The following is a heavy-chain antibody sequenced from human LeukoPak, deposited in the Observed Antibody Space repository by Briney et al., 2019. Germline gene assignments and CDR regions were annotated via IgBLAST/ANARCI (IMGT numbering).Heavy chain of an antibody. CDR1: GYTFTDYT. CDR3: ARGRSVAGTPYYFDY. Sequence: ASVKVSCKASGYTFTDYTMHWLRQAPGQRLDWMGWINGGSGNTKYSPEFQGRVTITRDTSASTAYMELSSLRSEDTAVYYCARGRSVAGTPYYFDYWGQGTLVTVSS. CDR2: INGGSGNT. V-gene: IGHV1-3*01. D-gene: IGHD6-19*01. J-gene: IGHJ4*02.